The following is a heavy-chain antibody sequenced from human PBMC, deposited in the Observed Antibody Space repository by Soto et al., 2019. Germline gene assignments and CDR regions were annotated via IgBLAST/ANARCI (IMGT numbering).Heavy chain of an antibody. D-gene: IGHD6-19*01. V-gene: IGHV4-38-2*02. CDR1: GYSISSGPY. CDR2: IYHGGTT. Sequence: SETLSLTCTVSGYSISSGPYWAWIRQPPGKGPEWIASIYHGGTTFYNPSLKSRITISVDTSNNQFSLKLTSVTAADTAVYYCARVHVMVVAGSTFDYWGHGTLVTVSS. J-gene: IGHJ4*01. CDR3: ARVHVMVVAGSTFDY.